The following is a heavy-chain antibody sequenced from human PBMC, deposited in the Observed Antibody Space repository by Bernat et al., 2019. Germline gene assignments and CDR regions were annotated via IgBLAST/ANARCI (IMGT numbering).Heavy chain of an antibody. CDR2: INHSGST. Sequence: QVQLQQWGAGLLKPSETLSLTCAVYGGSFSGYYWSWIRQPPWKGLEWIGEINHSGSTNYNPSLKSRVTISVDTSKNQFSLKLSSVTAADTAVYYCARSSSWYRPFDYWGQGTLVTVSS. CDR1: GGSFSGYY. CDR3: ARSSSWYRPFDY. D-gene: IGHD6-13*01. J-gene: IGHJ4*02. V-gene: IGHV4-34*01.